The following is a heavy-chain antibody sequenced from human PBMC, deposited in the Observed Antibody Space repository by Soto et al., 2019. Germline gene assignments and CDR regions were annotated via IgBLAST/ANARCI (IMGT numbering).Heavy chain of an antibody. CDR2: ITPIFGTG. Sequence: GASVKVSCKASGDTFSNHAISWVRQAPGQGLEWMGGITPIFGTGNYAQNFQGRVTITADESTSTIFMELTSLRSEDTALYYCAATYYYDSSGYDFDYWGQGTLVTVSS. V-gene: IGHV1-69*13. CDR1: GDTFSNHA. J-gene: IGHJ4*02. CDR3: AATYYYDSSGYDFDY. D-gene: IGHD3-22*01.